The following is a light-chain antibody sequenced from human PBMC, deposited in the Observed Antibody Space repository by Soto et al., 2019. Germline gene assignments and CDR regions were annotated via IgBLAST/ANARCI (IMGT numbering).Light chain of an antibody. CDR1: QSVSSSY. Sequence: ETVLTQSPGTLSLSPGERATLSCRASQSVSSSYLAWHQQKPGQAPRLLIYGASSRATGIPDRFSGSGSGTDFALTISRLEPEDFAVYYCQQYGSSPMYPFGQGTEVDIK. CDR3: QQYGSSPMYP. V-gene: IGKV3-20*01. CDR2: GAS. J-gene: IGKJ2*01.